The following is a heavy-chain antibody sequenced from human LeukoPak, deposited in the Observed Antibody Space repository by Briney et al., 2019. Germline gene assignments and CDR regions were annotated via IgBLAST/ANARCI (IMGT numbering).Heavy chain of an antibody. CDR2: VNSDGSST. CDR3: ARPFGDHTGDY. Sequence: GGSLRLSCAASGFTFSSYWMHWVRQAPGKGLVWVSRVNSDGSSTNYADSVRGRFTVSRGNAKNTLYLQTNSLRAEDTAVYYCARPFGDHTGDYWGQGTLVTVSS. V-gene: IGHV3-74*01. J-gene: IGHJ4*02. CDR1: GFTFSSYW. D-gene: IGHD3-10*01.